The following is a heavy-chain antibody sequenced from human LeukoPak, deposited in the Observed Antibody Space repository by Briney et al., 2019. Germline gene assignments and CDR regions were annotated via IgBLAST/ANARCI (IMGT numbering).Heavy chain of an antibody. D-gene: IGHD6-13*01. CDR3: ARHGIAAAGQNWFDP. Sequence: SETLSLTCTVSGGSISSYYWSWIRQPAGKGLEWIGYIYYSGSTNYNPSLKSRVTISVDTSKNQFSLKLSSVTAADTAVYYCARHGIAAAGQNWFDPWGQGTLVTVSS. CDR1: GGSISSYY. CDR2: IYYSGST. J-gene: IGHJ5*02. V-gene: IGHV4-59*08.